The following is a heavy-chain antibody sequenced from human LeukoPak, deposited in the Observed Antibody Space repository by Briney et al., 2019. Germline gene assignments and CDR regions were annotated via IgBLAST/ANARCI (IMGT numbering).Heavy chain of an antibody. CDR1: GGSMNAYY. J-gene: IGHJ4*02. Sequence: PSETLSLTCTVSGGSMNAYYWTWFRQPPGKGLEWIGYIYYSGSTNYNPSLKSRLTISVDTSNNQFSLKLSSVTAADTAVYYCARVGTYGSGSYLSWLDYWGQGTLVTVSS. CDR2: IYYSGST. V-gene: IGHV4-59*01. CDR3: ARVGTYGSGSYLSWLDY. D-gene: IGHD3-10*01.